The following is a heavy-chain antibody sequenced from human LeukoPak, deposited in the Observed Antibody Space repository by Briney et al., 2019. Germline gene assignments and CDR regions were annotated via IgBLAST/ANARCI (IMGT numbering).Heavy chain of an antibody. CDR3: ARTYYYDSSGYYFDY. Sequence: SVTVSCTASGYTFSGYAISWVRQAPGQGLEWMGGIIPIFDTGNYAQKFQGRLTITADESTSTAYMELSSLRSEDTAVYYCARTYYYDSSGYYFDYWGQGTLVTVSS. V-gene: IGHV1-69*13. J-gene: IGHJ4*02. CDR1: GYTFSGYA. CDR2: IIPIFDTG. D-gene: IGHD3-22*01.